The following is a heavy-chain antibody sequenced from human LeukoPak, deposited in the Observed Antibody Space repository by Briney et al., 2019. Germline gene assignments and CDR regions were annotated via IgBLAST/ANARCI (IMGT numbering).Heavy chain of an antibody. CDR3: ARVEDYDILTGFDY. J-gene: IGHJ4*02. Sequence: ASVKVSCKASGYTFTSYDINWVRQATGQGLEWMGWMNPNSGNTDYAQKFQGRVTITRNTSISTANMELSSLRAEDTAVCYCARVEDYDILTGFDYWGQGTLVTVSS. D-gene: IGHD3-9*01. CDR2: MNPNSGNT. V-gene: IGHV1-8*03. CDR1: GYTFTSYD.